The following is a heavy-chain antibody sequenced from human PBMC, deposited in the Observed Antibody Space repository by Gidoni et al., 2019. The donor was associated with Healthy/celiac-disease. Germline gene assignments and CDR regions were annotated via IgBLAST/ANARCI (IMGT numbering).Heavy chain of an antibody. CDR3: ASYPLFDYGDPFFDY. Sequence: EVQLVESGGGLVQPGGSLRLSCAASGFTFSSYWMSWVRQAPGKGLEWVANIKQDGSEKYYVDSVKGRFTISRDNAKNSLYLQMNSLRAEDTAVYYCASYPLFDYGDPFFDYWGQGTLVTVSS. D-gene: IGHD4-17*01. J-gene: IGHJ4*02. CDR2: IKQDGSEK. V-gene: IGHV3-7*01. CDR1: GFTFSSYW.